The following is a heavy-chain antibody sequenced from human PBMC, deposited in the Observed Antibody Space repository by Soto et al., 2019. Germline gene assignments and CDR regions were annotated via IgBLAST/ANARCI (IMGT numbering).Heavy chain of an antibody. J-gene: IGHJ4*02. Sequence: QVQLTESGGGVVQPGRSLRLSCAASGFPFRSYAMHWVRQAPGKGLEWGAAVWSDGTNTYYADSVQGRFTIARDNSKNTLYLEMNSLRGEDTAVYYCARALTVTDYFDYWGQGALVTVSS. V-gene: IGHV3-33*01. D-gene: IGHD4-17*01. CDR3: ARALTVTDYFDY. CDR2: VWSDGTNT. CDR1: GFPFRSYA.